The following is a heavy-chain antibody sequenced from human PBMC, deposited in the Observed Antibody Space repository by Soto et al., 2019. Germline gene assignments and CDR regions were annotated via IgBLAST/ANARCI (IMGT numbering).Heavy chain of an antibody. CDR1: GFTVRSNY. CDR2: IYSGGST. D-gene: IGHD3-22*01. J-gene: IGHJ4*02. Sequence: GGSLRLSCAASGFTVRSNYMSWVRQAPGKGLEWVSVIYSGGSTYYADSVKGRFTISRDNSKNTLYLQMNSLRAEDTAVYYCARSHRYDSSGYYLYYFDYWGQGTLVTVSS. CDR3: ARSHRYDSSGYYLYYFDY. V-gene: IGHV3-53*01.